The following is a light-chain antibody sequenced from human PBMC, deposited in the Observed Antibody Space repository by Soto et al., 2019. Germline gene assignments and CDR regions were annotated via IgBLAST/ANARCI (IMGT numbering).Light chain of an antibody. CDR3: CSDAGSSTFDV. J-gene: IGLJ1*01. V-gene: IGLV2-23*01. CDR1: SSDVGSYNL. CDR2: EGS. Sequence: QSVLTQPASVSGSPGQSITISCTGTSSDVGSYNLVSWYQQHPGKAPKLMIYEGSKRPSGVSNRFSGSKSGNTASLTSSGLQAEDEADYYCCSDAGSSTFDVFGTGTKLTVL.